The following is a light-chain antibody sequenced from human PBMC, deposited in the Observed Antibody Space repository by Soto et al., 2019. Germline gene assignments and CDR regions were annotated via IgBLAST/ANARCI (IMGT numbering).Light chain of an antibody. CDR1: SSNIGSNF. V-gene: IGLV1-44*01. CDR3: ASWDDSLNGLL. CDR2: RNN. J-gene: IGLJ1*01. Sequence: QSVLTQPPSASGTPGQRVTISCSGSSSNIGSNFVYWYQQFPGTAPKLLIYRNNQRPSGVPDRVSGSKSGTSASLAISGLQSDDEADYYCASWDDSLNGLLFGTGTKLTVL.